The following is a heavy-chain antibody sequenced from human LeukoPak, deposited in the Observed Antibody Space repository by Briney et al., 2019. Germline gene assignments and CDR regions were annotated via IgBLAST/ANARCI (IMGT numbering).Heavy chain of an antibody. J-gene: IGHJ4*02. CDR2: IYYSVST. V-gene: IGHV4-61*05. Sequence: SETLSLTCTVSGGSISSSAYHWGWIRQPPGKGLERIGNIYYSVSTNYNPSLKSRVTILVDTSKNQFSLKLSSVTAADTAVYYCARSGWMSGYIDYWGQGTPVTVSS. D-gene: IGHD3-10*01. CDR3: ARSGWMSGYIDY. CDR1: GGSISSSAYH.